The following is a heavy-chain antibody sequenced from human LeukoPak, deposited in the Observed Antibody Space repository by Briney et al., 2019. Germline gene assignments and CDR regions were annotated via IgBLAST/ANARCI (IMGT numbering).Heavy chain of an antibody. V-gene: IGHV4-4*08. Sequence: SETLSLTCTVSGGSISSYYWSWIRQPPGKGLEWIGYIYYSGSTNYNPSLKSRVTISVDTSKNQFSLKLSSVTAADTAVYYCARESIASRGDYWGQGTLVTVSS. J-gene: IGHJ4*02. CDR2: IYYSGST. D-gene: IGHD2-21*01. CDR3: ARESIASRGDY. CDR1: GGSISSYY.